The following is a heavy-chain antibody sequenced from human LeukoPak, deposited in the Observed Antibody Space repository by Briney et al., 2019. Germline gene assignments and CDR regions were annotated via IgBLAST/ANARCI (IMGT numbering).Heavy chain of an antibody. CDR1: GFTFSSYG. CDR2: IRYDGSNK. V-gene: IGHV3-30*02. Sequence: PGGSLRLSCAASGFTFSSYGMHWVRQAPGKGLEWVAFIRYDGSNKYYADSVKGRFTISRDNSKNTLYLQMNSLRAEDTAVYYCAKDSGKSRHDYGGNTLDYWGQGTLVTVSS. D-gene: IGHD4-23*01. CDR3: AKDSGKSRHDYGGNTLDY. J-gene: IGHJ4*02.